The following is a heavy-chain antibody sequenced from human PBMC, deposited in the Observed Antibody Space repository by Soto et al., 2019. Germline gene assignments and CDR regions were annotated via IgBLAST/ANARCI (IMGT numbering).Heavy chain of an antibody. Sequence: ASVKVSCKASGYTFTRSGISWVRQAPGQGLEWMGWISSYNGDANYAQKFQGRVTMTTDTSTSTAYMELRSLRSDDTAVYYCATEGVAPYYYYGMDVWGQGTPVTVS. J-gene: IGHJ6*02. CDR3: ATEGVAPYYYYGMDV. V-gene: IGHV1-18*01. CDR1: GYTFTRSG. D-gene: IGHD5-12*01. CDR2: ISSYNGDA.